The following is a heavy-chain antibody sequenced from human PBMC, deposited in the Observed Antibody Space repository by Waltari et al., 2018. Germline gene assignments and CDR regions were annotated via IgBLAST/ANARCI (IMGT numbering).Heavy chain of an antibody. D-gene: IGHD3-3*01. J-gene: IGHJ3*02. CDR1: GFTFSSYA. V-gene: IGHV3-23*04. Sequence: EVQLVESGGGLVQPGGSLRLSCAASGFTFSSYAMSWVRQAPGKGLEWVSAISGSGGSTYYADSVKGRFTISRDNSKNTLYLQMNSLRAEDTAVYYCASIVLRFLEWSHQTDAFDIWGQGTMVTVSS. CDR3: ASIVLRFLEWSHQTDAFDI. CDR2: ISGSGGST.